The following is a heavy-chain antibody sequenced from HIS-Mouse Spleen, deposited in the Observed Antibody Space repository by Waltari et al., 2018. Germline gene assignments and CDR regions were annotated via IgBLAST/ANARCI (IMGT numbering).Heavy chain of an antibody. D-gene: IGHD1-26*01. Sequence: QVQLVESGGGVVQPGRSLRLSCAASGFTFSSYGMHWVRQAPGKGLGWVEVISDEGSNKYYADSVKGRFTISRDNSKNTLYLQMNSLRAEDTAVYYCVVSGSWGQGTMVTVSS. CDR1: GFTFSSYG. V-gene: IGHV3-30*03. J-gene: IGHJ3*01. CDR3: VVSGS. CDR2: ISDEGSNK.